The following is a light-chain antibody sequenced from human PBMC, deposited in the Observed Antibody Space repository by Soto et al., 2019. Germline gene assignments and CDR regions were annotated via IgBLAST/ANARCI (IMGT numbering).Light chain of an antibody. CDR1: QGIAKD. V-gene: IGKV1-6*01. Sequence: AIRLTQSPSSLSASVGDRVTITCRASQGIAKDLGWYQQKPGKAPRLLLFGASFLQSGVPSRFSGSGSGTDFTLTINGLQPEDFATYYCLQNYYSFRTFGQGTKVEIK. J-gene: IGKJ1*01. CDR3: LQNYYSFRT. CDR2: GAS.